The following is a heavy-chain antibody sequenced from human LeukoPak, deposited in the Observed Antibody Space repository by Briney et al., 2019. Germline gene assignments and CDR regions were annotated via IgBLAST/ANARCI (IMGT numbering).Heavy chain of an antibody. J-gene: IGHJ4*02. CDR3: ARVDIVATIIDY. D-gene: IGHD5-12*01. CDR1: GGSISSGGYS. Sequence: SQTLSLTCAVSGGSISSGGYSWSWIRQPPGKGLEWIGYIYHSGSTYYNPSLKSRVTISVDRSKNQFSLKLSSVTAADTAVYYRARVDIVATIIDYWGQGTLVTVSS. V-gene: IGHV4-30-2*01. CDR2: IYHSGST.